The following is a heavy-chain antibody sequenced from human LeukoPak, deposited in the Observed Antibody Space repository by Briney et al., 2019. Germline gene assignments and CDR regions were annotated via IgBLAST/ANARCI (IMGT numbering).Heavy chain of an antibody. J-gene: IGHJ6*03. D-gene: IGHD6-13*01. CDR2: INHSGST. CDR1: GVSFSGYY. Sequence: ASETLSLTCAVYGVSFSGYYWSWIRQPPGKGLEWIGEINHSGSTNYNPSLKSRVTISVDTSKNQFSLKLSSVTAADTAVYYCARHVAGYSSSWLNYYYYYYMDVWGKGTTVTISS. V-gene: IGHV4-34*01. CDR3: ARHVAGYSSSWLNYYYYYYMDV.